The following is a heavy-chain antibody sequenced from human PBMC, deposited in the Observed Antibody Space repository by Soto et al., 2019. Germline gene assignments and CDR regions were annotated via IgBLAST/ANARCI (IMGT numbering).Heavy chain of an antibody. D-gene: IGHD6-6*01. CDR3: ARVLLGSSVWFDP. J-gene: IGHJ5*02. CDR2: INHSGST. CDR1: GGSFSGYY. V-gene: IGHV4-34*01. Sequence: PSETLSLTCAVYGGSFSGYYWSWIRQPPGKGLEWIGEINHSGSTNYNPSLKSRVTISVDTSKNQFSLKLSSVTAADTAVYYCARVLLGSSVWFDPWGQGTLVTVSS.